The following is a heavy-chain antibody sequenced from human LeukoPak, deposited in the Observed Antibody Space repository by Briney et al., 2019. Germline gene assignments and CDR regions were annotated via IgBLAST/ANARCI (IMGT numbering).Heavy chain of an antibody. V-gene: IGHV1-46*01. CDR2: INPSGGST. CDR1: GYTSTSYA. CDR3: ARVLRDGYNSDY. J-gene: IGHJ4*02. Sequence: ASVKVSCKASGYTSTSYAMNWVRQAPGQGLEWMGIINPSGGSTSYAQKFQGRVTMTRDTSTSTVYMELSSLRSEDTAVYYCARVLRDGYNSDYWGQGTLVTVSS. D-gene: IGHD5-24*01.